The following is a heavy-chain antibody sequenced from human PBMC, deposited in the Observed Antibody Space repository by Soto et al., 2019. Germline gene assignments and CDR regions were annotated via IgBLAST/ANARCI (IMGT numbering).Heavy chain of an antibody. Sequence: QVQLVESGGGVVQPGRSLRLSCAASRFTFSSYGMHWVRQAPGKGLEWVAVISYDGSNKYYADSVKGRFTISRDNSKNTLYLQMNSLRAEDTAVYYCAKDRGYSGYDSLDYWGQGTLVTVSS. CDR3: AKDRGYSGYDSLDY. J-gene: IGHJ4*02. D-gene: IGHD5-12*01. V-gene: IGHV3-30*18. CDR2: ISYDGSNK. CDR1: RFTFSSYG.